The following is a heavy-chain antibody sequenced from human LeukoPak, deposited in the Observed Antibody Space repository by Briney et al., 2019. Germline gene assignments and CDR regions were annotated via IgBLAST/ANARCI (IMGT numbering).Heavy chain of an antibody. J-gene: IGHJ4*02. D-gene: IGHD2-21*01. V-gene: IGHV1-2*02. Sequence: GASVKVSCKASGYTFTNNYIHWVRQAPGQGLEWLGWINPNSGDTRYEPKFQGRVTMTGDTSTTTVYMELSSLRSDDTAVYFCARDYRGNSFDYWGQGTLVTVSS. CDR1: GYTFTNNY. CDR3: ARDYRGNSFDY. CDR2: INPNSGDT.